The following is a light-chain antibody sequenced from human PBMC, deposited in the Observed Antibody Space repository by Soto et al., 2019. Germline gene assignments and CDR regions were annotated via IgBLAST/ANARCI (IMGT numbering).Light chain of an antibody. CDR2: SDN. V-gene: IGLV1-44*01. CDR3: AAWDDSLNGWV. Sequence: QSVLTQPPSASGTPGQRVTISCSGGSSNLGSNTVNWYQQLPGTAPKLLIYSDNQRPSGVPDRFSGSKSGTSASLAISGLQSEDEADYYCAAWDDSLNGWVFGGGTKLTVL. CDR1: SSNLGSNT. J-gene: IGLJ3*02.